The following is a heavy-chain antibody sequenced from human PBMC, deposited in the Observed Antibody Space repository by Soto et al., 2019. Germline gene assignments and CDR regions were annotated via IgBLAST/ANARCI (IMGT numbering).Heavy chain of an antibody. J-gene: IGHJ4*02. D-gene: IGHD5-12*01. CDR3: AQGHRWLRFAY. CDR2: ISGSGDST. Sequence: GGSLRLSCVASGFTFNRYAMSWVRQAPGKGLEWVSAISGSGDSTHYADSVKGRFTISRDSSKNTVYLQMKSLRGEDTAIYYCAQGHRWLRFAYWGQGTLVTVSS. CDR1: GFTFNRYA. V-gene: IGHV3-23*01.